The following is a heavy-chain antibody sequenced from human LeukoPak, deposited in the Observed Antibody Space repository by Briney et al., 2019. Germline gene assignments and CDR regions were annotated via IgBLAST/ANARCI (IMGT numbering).Heavy chain of an antibody. J-gene: IGHJ4*02. Sequence: ASVKVSCKASGYTFTGYYMHWVRQAPGQGLEWMGGINPNSGGTNYAQKFQGRATMTRDTSISTAYMELSRLRSDDTAVYYCAREKDSSSWYIDYWGQGTLVTVSS. CDR1: GYTFTGYY. D-gene: IGHD6-13*01. V-gene: IGHV1-2*02. CDR2: INPNSGGT. CDR3: AREKDSSSWYIDY.